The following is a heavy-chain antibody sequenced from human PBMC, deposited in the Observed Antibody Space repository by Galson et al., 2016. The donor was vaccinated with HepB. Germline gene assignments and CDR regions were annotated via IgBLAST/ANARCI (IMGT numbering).Heavy chain of an antibody. D-gene: IGHD6-13*01. V-gene: IGHV4-39*01. CDR3: ARHLTTAGTRGFDS. J-gene: IGHJ4*02. CDR1: GSSIESSNYY. CDR2: FFYGRST. Sequence: SETLSLTCTVSGSSIESSNYYWGWIRQPPGKGLEWIGNFFYGRSTYYNLSLKSRVTISVDTSKNQFSLKCTSVTAADTAVYYCARHLTTAGTRGFDSWGQGTLVPVSS.